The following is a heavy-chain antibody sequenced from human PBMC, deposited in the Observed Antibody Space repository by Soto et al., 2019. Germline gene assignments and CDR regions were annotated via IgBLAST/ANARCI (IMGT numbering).Heavy chain of an antibody. CDR1: GDSVNSGSYY. D-gene: IGHD2-15*01. J-gene: IGHJ4*02. CDR3: ARTDSAGRWAAWH. Sequence: QVQMQESGPGLVKPSEALSLTCTVSGDSVNSGSYYWSWMRQPPGKGLEWIAYIHSTGRTDYNPSLKSRVTISMDTTNNLFSLRLTSVTAADTAVYYCARTDSAGRWAAWHWGQGTQVTVSS. CDR2: IHSTGRT. V-gene: IGHV4-61*03.